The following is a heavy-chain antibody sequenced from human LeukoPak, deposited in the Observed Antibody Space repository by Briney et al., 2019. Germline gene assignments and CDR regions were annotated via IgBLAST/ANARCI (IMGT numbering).Heavy chain of an antibody. J-gene: IGHJ4*02. CDR1: GGSISSYY. D-gene: IGHD5-24*01. Sequence: SETLSLTCTVSGGSISSYYWSWIRQPPGKGLEWIGYIYTSGSTNYNPSLKSRVTISVDTSKNQFSLKLSSVTAADTAVYYCARWEGEMVEGFDYWGQGTLVTVSS. CDR2: IYTSGST. V-gene: IGHV4-4*09. CDR3: ARWEGEMVEGFDY.